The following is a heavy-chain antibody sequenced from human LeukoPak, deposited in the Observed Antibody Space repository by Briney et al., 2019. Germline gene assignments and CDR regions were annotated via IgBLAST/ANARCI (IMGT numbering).Heavy chain of an antibody. J-gene: IGHJ4*02. D-gene: IGHD3-3*01. CDR3: ERVRNEYYDFWSGGRNFDY. V-gene: IGHV4-34*01. CDR1: GGSFSGYY. Sequence: SQTLSLTCAVYGGSFSGYYWSWIRQPPGKGLEWIGEINHSGSTNYNPSLESRVTISVDTSKNQFSLKLSYVTAADTAVYYCERVRNEYYDFWSGGRNFDYWGQGTLVTVSS. CDR2: INHSGST.